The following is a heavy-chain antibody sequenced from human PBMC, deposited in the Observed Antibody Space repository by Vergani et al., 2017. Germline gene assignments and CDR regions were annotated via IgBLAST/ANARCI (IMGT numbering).Heavy chain of an antibody. Sequence: EVQLVESGGGLVKPGGSLRLSCAASRFTFSSYSMNWVRQDPGKGLGGVSSIRSSSSYIYYADSVTGLWTISRDTDKNSLYLQMTSLRAEDTAVYYCARPDYYDSSGYGYWGQGTLVTVSS. V-gene: IGHV3-21*01. CDR1: RFTFSSYS. CDR3: ARPDYYDSSGYGY. D-gene: IGHD3-22*01. J-gene: IGHJ4*02. CDR2: IRSSSSYI.